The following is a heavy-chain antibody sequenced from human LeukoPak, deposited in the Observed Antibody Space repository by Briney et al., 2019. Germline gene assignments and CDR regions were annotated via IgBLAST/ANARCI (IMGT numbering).Heavy chain of an antibody. CDR1: GFTFGDYA. J-gene: IGHJ6*02. CDR2: IRSKAYGGTT. V-gene: IGHV3-49*04. D-gene: IGHD5-24*01. CDR3: TRSDGGMDV. Sequence: PGRSLRLSFTASGFTFGDYAMSWGRQAPGKGLGGVGFIRSKAYGGTTEYAASVKGRFTISRDYSKSIANLQMNRLKTEDTAVYYCTRSDGGMDVWGQGTTVTVSS.